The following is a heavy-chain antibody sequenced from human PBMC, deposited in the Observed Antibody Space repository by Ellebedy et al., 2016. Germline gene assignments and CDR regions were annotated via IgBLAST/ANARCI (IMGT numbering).Heavy chain of an antibody. D-gene: IGHD4-23*01. V-gene: IGHV4-31*03. CDR1: GGSISSGGYY. CDR3: ARGGLGDNSGPFDY. J-gene: IGHJ4*02. Sequence: SETLSLTXTVSGGSISSGGYYWSWIRQHPGKGLEWIGYIYYSGSTYCNPSLKSRVTISVDTSKNQFSLKLSSVTAADTAVYYCARGGLGDNSGPFDYWGQGTPVTVSS. CDR2: IYYSGST.